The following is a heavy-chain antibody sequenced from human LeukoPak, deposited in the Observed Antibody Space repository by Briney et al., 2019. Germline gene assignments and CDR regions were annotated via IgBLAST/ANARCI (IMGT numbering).Heavy chain of an antibody. D-gene: IGHD6-6*01. J-gene: IGHJ6*03. CDR2: INHSGST. Sequence: PSETLSLTCAVYGGSFSGYYWSWIRQPPGKGLEWIGEINHSGSTNYNPSLKSRVTISVDTSKNQFSLKLSSVTAADTAVYYCARDPSWDIAVRRPPTYYMDVWGKGTTVTVSS. CDR1: GGSFSGYY. CDR3: ARDPSWDIAVRRPPTYYMDV. V-gene: IGHV4-34*01.